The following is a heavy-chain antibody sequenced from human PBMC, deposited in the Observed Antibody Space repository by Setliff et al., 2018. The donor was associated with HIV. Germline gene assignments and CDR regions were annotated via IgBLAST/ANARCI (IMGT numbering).Heavy chain of an antibody. CDR2: IYYSGST. J-gene: IGHJ5*02. D-gene: IGHD3-22*01. V-gene: IGHV4-39*02. Sequence: PSETLSLTCTVSGGSISSNNYFWGWIRQPPEKGLEWIGSIYYSGSTYYNPSLETRLTISVDTSTNQFSLKLTSVTAADTAMYFCAGDSGYPSNWFDPWGQGILVTVSS. CDR3: AGDSGYPSNWFDP. CDR1: GGSISSNNYF.